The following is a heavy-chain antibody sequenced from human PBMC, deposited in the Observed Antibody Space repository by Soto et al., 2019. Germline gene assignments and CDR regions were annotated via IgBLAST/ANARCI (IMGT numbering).Heavy chain of an antibody. CDR1: GYSFTSYL. CDR2: IDTSDSYT. V-gene: IGHV5-10-1*01. CDR3: ARDLTEGYYYYGMDV. Sequence: EALKTPCNGPGYSFTSYLIDLVRQVPGKGLGGVGRIDTSDSYTNYSPSFQGHVTISADKSISTAYLQWRSLKAPDNAMYYCARDLTEGYYYYGMDVWGQGTTVTVSS. D-gene: IGHD3-9*01. J-gene: IGHJ6*02.